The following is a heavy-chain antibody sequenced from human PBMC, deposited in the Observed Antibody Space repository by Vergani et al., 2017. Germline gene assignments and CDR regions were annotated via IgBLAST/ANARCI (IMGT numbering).Heavy chain of an antibody. Sequence: QVQLVQSGAEVKKPGSSVKVSCKASGGTFSSYTISWVRQAPGQGLEWMGRIIPILGIANYAQKFQGRVTITADKSTSTAYMELSSLRSEDTAVYYCARGAQLLIPPQSWFDPWGQGTLVTVSS. CDR3: ARGAQLLIPPQSWFDP. V-gene: IGHV1-69*02. CDR1: GGTFSSYT. CDR2: IIPILGIA. J-gene: IGHJ5*02. D-gene: IGHD6-6*01.